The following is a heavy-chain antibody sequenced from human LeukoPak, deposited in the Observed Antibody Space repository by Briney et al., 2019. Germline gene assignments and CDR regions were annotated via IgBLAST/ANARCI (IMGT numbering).Heavy chain of an antibody. D-gene: IGHD4-17*01. CDR1: RGSLSSGSYY. V-gene: IGHV4-61*01. CDR2: IYYSGIT. CDR3: ARQDYDSDGMDV. Sequence: SETLSLTCTVSRGSLSSGSYYWSWIRQPPGKGLEWIVYIYYSGITNYNPSLKSRVTISVDTSQKQFSLKLSSGPDADTAVYYCARQDYDSDGMDVWGQGTTVTVSS. J-gene: IGHJ6*02.